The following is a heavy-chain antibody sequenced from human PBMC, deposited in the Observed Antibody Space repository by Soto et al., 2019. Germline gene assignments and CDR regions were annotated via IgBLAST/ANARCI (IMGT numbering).Heavy chain of an antibody. D-gene: IGHD4-17*01. V-gene: IGHV1-18*01. J-gene: IGHJ1*01. Sequence: QVQLVQSGAEVKRPGASVKVSCKASGYTFTGYAFSWVRQVPGQGLEWMGWISAYSGHTVYSQKFQDRVTMTTDPSTTTTYLEVRSLGSDDTAVYDCASCSSDYSDDGLSLKYWVQGTLVTVS. CDR2: ISAYSGHT. CDR3: ASCSSDYSDDGLSLKY. CDR1: GYTFTGYA.